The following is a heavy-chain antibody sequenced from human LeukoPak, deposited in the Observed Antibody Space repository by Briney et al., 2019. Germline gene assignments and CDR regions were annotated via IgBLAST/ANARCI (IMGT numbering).Heavy chain of an antibody. CDR1: GGSISSSSYY. Sequence: SETLSLTCTVSGGSISSSSYYWGWIRQTPGKGLEWIGSIYYSGTTYYNPSLKSRVTMSVDTSKNQFSLKLSSVTAADTAVYYCAGLVAGQWLISDYWGQGTLVTVSS. CDR3: AGLVAGQWLISDY. V-gene: IGHV4-39*01. CDR2: IYYSGTT. D-gene: IGHD6-19*01. J-gene: IGHJ4*02.